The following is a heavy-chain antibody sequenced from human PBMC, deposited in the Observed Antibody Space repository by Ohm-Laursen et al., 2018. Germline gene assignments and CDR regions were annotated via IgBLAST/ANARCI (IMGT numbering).Heavy chain of an antibody. Sequence: GSLRLSCAASGFTFSSFSLNWVRQAPGKGLEWVSSTSSSSSYIYYADSVKGRFTSSRDNAKNSLYLQMNSLRAEDTAIYYCASNTTGTTDAFDIWGQGTMVTVSS. J-gene: IGHJ3*02. CDR1: GFTFSSFS. CDR3: ASNTTGTTDAFDI. V-gene: IGHV3-21*01. CDR2: TSSSSSYI. D-gene: IGHD1-1*01.